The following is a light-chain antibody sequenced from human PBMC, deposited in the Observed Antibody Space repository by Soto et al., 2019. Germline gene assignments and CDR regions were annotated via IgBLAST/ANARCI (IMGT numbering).Light chain of an antibody. V-gene: IGLV2-23*01. CDR1: SSDVGSYKF. J-gene: IGLJ3*02. CDR2: EGT. Sequence: QSALAQPASVSGSPGQSITISCTGSSSDVGSYKFVSWFQQNPGKAPKLMIYEGTKRPSGVSNRFSGSKSGNTASLTISGLQAEDEADYYCCSYAGNSTWVFGGGTKRIVL. CDR3: CSYAGNSTWV.